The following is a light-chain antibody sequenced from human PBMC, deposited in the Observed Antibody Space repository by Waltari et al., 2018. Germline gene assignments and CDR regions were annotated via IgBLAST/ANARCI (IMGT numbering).Light chain of an antibody. CDR3: LTSDAAAGV. CDR1: KMGDMY. V-gene: IGLV3-1*01. Sequence: SYELTQPPSVSVSPGETAVINCSGDKMGDMYASWYRLKPGQSPVLLIYKDSRRPPGIPVRCSGSKSGDKAALTIGGAQALDDGDYYCLTSDAAAGVFGGGTKLTVL. CDR2: KDS. J-gene: IGLJ3*02.